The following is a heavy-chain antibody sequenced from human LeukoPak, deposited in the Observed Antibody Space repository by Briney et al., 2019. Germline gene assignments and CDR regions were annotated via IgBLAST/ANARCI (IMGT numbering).Heavy chain of an antibody. J-gene: IGHJ3*02. CDR2: IFPIFGTA. D-gene: IGHD3-3*01. CDR1: GGTFSSYA. Sequence: SVKVSCKASGGTFSSYAISWVRQAPGQGLEWMGGIFPIFGTANYAQKFQGRVTITADESTSTAYMELSSLRSEDTAVYYCAREGGMCYDFWSGYYLKAFDIWGQGTMVTVSS. V-gene: IGHV1-69*13. CDR3: AREGGMCYDFWSGYYLKAFDI.